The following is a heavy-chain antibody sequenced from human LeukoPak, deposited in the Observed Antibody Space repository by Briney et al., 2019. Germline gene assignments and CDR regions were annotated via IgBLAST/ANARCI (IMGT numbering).Heavy chain of an antibody. CDR3: ARDGGFGGPGGDNWFDS. D-gene: IGHD3-16*01. J-gene: IGHJ5*01. V-gene: IGHV3-66*02. Sequence: GGALRLSCAASGFTVSAKYMSWVRQGPGKGLDWISSIYSDGGTNYADSVKGRFTISRDNSKNTLYLQMNSLRPEDTAVYYCARDGGFGGPGGDNWFDSWGQGALVTVSS. CDR1: GFTVSAKY. CDR2: IYSDGGT.